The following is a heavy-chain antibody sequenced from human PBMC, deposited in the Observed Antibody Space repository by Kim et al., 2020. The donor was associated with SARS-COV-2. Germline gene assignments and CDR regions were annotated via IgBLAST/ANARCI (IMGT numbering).Heavy chain of an antibody. CDR2: IRSKAYGGTT. CDR3: TSSDRGFGDHYYYYGMDV. V-gene: IGHV3-49*03. J-gene: IGHJ6*02. D-gene: IGHD3-10*01. Sequence: GGSLRLSCTASGFTFGDYAMSWFRQAPGKGLEWVGFIRSKAYGGTTEYAASVKGRFTISRDDSKSIAYLQMNSLKTEDTAVYYCTSSDRGFGDHYYYYGMDVWGQGTTVTVSS. CDR1: GFTFGDYA.